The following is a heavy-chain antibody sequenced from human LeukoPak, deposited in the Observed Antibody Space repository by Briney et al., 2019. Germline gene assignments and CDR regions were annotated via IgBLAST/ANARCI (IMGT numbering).Heavy chain of an antibody. CDR2: ISKDGSDK. D-gene: IGHD1-7*01. V-gene: IGHV3-30-3*01. CDR3: ARDYWWNYDY. Sequence: GGSLRLSCAASGFTFSDYAMHWVRQAPGKGLEWVAVISKDGSDKYYPGSVRGRFTISRDNSKNTIYLQMDSLRAGDTAIYYCARDYWWNYDYWGQGTLVTVSS. J-gene: IGHJ4*02. CDR1: GFTFSDYA.